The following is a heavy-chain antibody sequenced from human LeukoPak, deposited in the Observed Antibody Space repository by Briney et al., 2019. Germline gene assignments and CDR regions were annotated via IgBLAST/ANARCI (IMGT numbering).Heavy chain of an antibody. J-gene: IGHJ3*02. V-gene: IGHV3-21*01. D-gene: IGHD3-22*01. CDR3: AKDTTSGFEIVGAFDI. Sequence: GGSLRLSCAASGFTFSSYSMNWVRQAPGKGLEGVSSISSSSSYIYYADSVNGRFTISRDNAKNSLYLQMNSLRAKDTAVYYCAKDTTSGFEIVGAFDIWGQGTMVTVSS. CDR1: GFTFSSYS. CDR2: ISSSSSYI.